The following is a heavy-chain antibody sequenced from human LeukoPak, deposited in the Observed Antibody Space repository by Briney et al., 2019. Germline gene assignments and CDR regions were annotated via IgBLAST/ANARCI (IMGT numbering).Heavy chain of an antibody. Sequence: ASVKVSCKASGYTFTSYDISWVRQATGQGLEWMGWMNPNSGNTGYAQKFQGRVTMTRNTSISTAYMELSSLRSEDTAVYYCARRSSSWYSYYYYGMDVWGQGTTVTVSS. J-gene: IGHJ6*02. CDR3: ARRSSSWYSYYYYGMDV. D-gene: IGHD6-13*01. CDR2: MNPNSGNT. CDR1: GYTFTSYD. V-gene: IGHV1-8*01.